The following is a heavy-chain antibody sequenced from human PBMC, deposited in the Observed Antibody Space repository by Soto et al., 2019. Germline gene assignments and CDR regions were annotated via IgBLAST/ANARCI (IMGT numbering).Heavy chain of an antibody. CDR2: IYYSGST. CDR3: ARGLSVPLFDN. V-gene: IGHV4-31*03. J-gene: IGHJ4*02. Sequence: SETLSLTCTVSGGSISTGGYYWTWIRQHPGKGLEWIGYIYYSGSTYYNPSLKSRVTISVDTSKNQFSLKLSSVTAADTAVYYCARGLSVPLFDNWGQGTLVTVSS. D-gene: IGHD4-17*01. CDR1: GGSISTGGYY.